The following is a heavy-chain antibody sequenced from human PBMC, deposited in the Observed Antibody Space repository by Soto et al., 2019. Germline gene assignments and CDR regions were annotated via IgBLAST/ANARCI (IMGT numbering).Heavy chain of an antibody. CDR2: ISSGSTYI. CDR1: GFTFSNYR. CDR3: VRDLRYCTGASCYPHFDY. Sequence: GGSLRLSCAASGFTFSNYRMNWVRQAPGKGLEWVSSISSGSTYIYYADSLKGRFTISRDNAKNSLYLQINSLRVEDTAVYYCVRDLRYCTGASCYPHFDYWGQGTRVTVSS. J-gene: IGHJ4*02. D-gene: IGHD2-15*01. V-gene: IGHV3-21*01.